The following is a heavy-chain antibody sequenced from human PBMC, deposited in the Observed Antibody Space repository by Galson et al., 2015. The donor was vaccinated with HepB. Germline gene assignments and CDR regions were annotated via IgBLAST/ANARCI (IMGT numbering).Heavy chain of an antibody. CDR2: INPGGGSA. D-gene: IGHD1-26*01. V-gene: IGHV1-46*01. Sequence: SVKVSCKASGYIFINYGITWVRRAPGQGLEWMGVINPGGGSATYAQKFQGRVTMTRDTSTSTVYMEMSSLRSEDTAVYYCAGTPSQWELLDHWGQGTLVTVSS. CDR1: GYIFINYG. CDR3: AGTPSQWELLDH. J-gene: IGHJ4*02.